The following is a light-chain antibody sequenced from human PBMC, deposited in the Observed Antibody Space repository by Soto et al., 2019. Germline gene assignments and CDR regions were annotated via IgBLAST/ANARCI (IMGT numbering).Light chain of an antibody. Sequence: EVVLSQSLDTLSLPQGERATLSCRASQSISSYLAWYQQKPGQAPRLLIYDASSRATGIPARFSGSGSGTEFTLTINSLQSEDFAVYYCQRYNNWPLTFGGRTKVDI. J-gene: IGKJ4*01. CDR1: QSISSY. CDR2: DAS. V-gene: IGKV3D-15*01. CDR3: QRYNNWPLT.